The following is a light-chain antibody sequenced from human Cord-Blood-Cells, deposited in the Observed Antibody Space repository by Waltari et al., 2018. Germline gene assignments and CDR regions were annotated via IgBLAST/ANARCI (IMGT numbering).Light chain of an antibody. CDR2: EVN. V-gene: IGLV6-57*03. CDR3: QSYDSSNQV. Sequence: NFMLTQPHSVSESPGKTVTISCTRSSGSIASNYVQWYQQRPGSAPTTVIYEVNYRPSGVPDRFSGSIDSSSNSASLTISELKTEDEADYYCQSYDSSNQVFGGVTKLTVL. J-gene: IGLJ3*02. CDR1: SGSIASNY.